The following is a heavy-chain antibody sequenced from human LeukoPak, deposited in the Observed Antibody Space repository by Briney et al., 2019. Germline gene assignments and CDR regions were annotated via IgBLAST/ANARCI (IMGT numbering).Heavy chain of an antibody. CDR1: GFTVSSKY. D-gene: IGHD1-26*01. J-gene: IGHJ4*02. V-gene: IGHV3-74*01. CDR3: AKESGGVGATTSFDY. Sequence: GGSLRLSCAASGFTVSSKYMSWVRQAPGKGLVWVSRINSDGSSTSYADSVKGRFTISRDNSKNTLYLQMNSLRAEDTAVYYCAKESGGVGATTSFDYWGQGTLVTVSS. CDR2: INSDGSST.